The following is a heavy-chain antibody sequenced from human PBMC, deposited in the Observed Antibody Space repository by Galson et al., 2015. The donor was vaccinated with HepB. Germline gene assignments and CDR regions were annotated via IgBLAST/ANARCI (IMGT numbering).Heavy chain of an antibody. CDR1: GFTFSSYG. D-gene: IGHD3-16*01. CDR2: ISGSGGNT. CDR3: AKDLGGGSDSLLDY. Sequence: SLRLSCAASGFTFSSYGMTWVRQAPGKGLEWVSAISGSGGNTYYPDSVRGRFTISRDNSKNTLYLQMNSLRAEDTAVYYCAKDLGGGSDSLLDYWGQGTLVTVSS. V-gene: IGHV3-23*01. J-gene: IGHJ4*02.